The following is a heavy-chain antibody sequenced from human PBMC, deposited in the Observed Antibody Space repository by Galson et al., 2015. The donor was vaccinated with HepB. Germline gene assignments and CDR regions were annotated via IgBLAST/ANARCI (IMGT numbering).Heavy chain of an antibody. CDR1: GDTFDRYA. D-gene: IGHD1-14*01. CDR2: IIPLFHTT. CDR3: ARDYPSLYNNQGDYYYGMDV. J-gene: IGHJ6*02. Sequence: SVKVSCKASGDTFDRYAITWVRQAPGQGLEWMGRIIPLFHTTNYAQRFQGRLTFIADKSTNIAYMELSSLRSEDTAVYYCARDYPSLYNNQGDYYYGMDVGGQGTTVTV. V-gene: IGHV1-69*06.